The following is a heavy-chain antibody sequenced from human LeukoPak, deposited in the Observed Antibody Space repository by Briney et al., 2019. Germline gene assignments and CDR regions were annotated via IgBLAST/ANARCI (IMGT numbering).Heavy chain of an antibody. D-gene: IGHD2-15*01. Sequence: ASVKVSCKASGGTFNSYVFNWVRQAPGQGLEWMGGITPVFGATDYAQKFRGRVTITADESTSTVYMELSSLRSEDTAVYFCARRQDMVVVVASTHAFDIWGQGTMVTVSS. CDR2: ITPVFGAT. V-gene: IGHV1-69*01. J-gene: IGHJ3*02. CDR3: ARRQDMVVVVASTHAFDI. CDR1: GGTFNSYV.